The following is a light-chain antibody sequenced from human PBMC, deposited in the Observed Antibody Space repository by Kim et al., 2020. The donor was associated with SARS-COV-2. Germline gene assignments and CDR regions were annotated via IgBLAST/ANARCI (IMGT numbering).Light chain of an antibody. J-gene: IGKJ2*03. CDR2: GAS. CDR3: QQYNTRPPYS. CDR1: QSVSSH. V-gene: IGKV3-15*01. Sequence: SPGERATLSCRASQSVSSHLAWYQQKPGQPPRLLIYGASTRVTGVPARFSGSGSGTDFTLTISSLQSEDFAVYYCQQYNTRPPYSFGQGTKVDIK.